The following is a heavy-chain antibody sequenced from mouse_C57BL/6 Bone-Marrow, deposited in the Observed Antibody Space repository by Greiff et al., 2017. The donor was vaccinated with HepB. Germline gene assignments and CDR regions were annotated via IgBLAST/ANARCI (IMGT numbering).Heavy chain of an antibody. J-gene: IGHJ4*01. CDR1: GYTFTSYG. CDR3: ARLYYYGRGAMDY. D-gene: IGHD1-1*01. Sequence: LVESGAELARPGASVKLSCKASGYTFTSYGISWVKQRTGQGLEWIGEIYPRSGNTYYNEKFKGKATLTADKSSSTAYMELRSLTSEDSAVYFCARLYYYGRGAMDYWGQGTSVTVSS. CDR2: IYPRSGNT. V-gene: IGHV1-81*01.